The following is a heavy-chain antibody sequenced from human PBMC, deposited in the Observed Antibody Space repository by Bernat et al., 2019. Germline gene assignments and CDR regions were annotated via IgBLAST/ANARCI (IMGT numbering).Heavy chain of an antibody. CDR3: ARARIDCSGGSCYPKNYYYYYYMDV. Sequence: QVQLVQSGAEVKKPGASVKVSCKASGYTFTSYGISWVRQAPGQGMEWMGWISAYNGNTNYAQKLQGRATMTTDTSTSTAYMELRSLRSDDTAVYYCARARIDCSGGSCYPKNYYYYYYMDVWGKGTTVTVSS. V-gene: IGHV1-18*01. D-gene: IGHD2-15*01. CDR2: ISAYNGNT. J-gene: IGHJ6*03. CDR1: GYTFTSYG.